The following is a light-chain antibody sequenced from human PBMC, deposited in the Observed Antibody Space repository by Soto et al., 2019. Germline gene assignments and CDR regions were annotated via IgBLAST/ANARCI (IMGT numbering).Light chain of an antibody. CDR1: QGISSY. J-gene: IGKJ1*01. Sequence: AIRMTQSPSSFSASTGDRVTITCRASQGISSYLAWYQQKPGKAPRRLIYASSSLQSGVPSRFSGSGSGTEFTIKISSLQPEDFATYFCLQHSNVPWAFGQGTKVDIK. CDR3: LQHSNVPWA. CDR2: ASS. V-gene: IGKV1-8*01.